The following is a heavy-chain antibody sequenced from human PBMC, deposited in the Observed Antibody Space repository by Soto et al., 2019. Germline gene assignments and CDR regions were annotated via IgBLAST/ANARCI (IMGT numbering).Heavy chain of an antibody. D-gene: IGHD4-4*01. CDR3: AKDLDYSPASDYYYGMDV. J-gene: IGHJ6*02. CDR2: ISGSGGST. CDR1: GFTFSSYA. Sequence: GGSLRLSCAASGFTFSSYAMSWVRQAPGKGLEWVSAISGSGGSTYYADSMKGRFTISRDNSKNTLYLQMNSLRAEDTAVYYCAKDLDYSPASDYYYGMDVWGQGTTVTVSS. V-gene: IGHV3-23*01.